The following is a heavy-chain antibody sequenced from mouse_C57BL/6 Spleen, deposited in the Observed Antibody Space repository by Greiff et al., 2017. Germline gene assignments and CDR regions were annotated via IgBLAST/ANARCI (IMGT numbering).Heavy chain of an antibody. CDR2: IYPRSGNT. J-gene: IGHJ1*03. V-gene: IGHV1-81*01. CDR1: GYTFTSYG. D-gene: IGHD2-4*01. Sequence: QVQLQQSGAELARPGASVKLSCKASGYTFTSYGISWVKQRTGQGLEWIGEIYPRSGNTYYNEKFKGKATLTADKSSSTAYMELRSLTSEDSAVYFCARPHYDYDWYIDVWGTGTTVTVSS. CDR3: ARPHYDYDWYIDV.